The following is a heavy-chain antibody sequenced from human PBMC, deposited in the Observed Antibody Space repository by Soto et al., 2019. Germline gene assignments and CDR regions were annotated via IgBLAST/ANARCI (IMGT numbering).Heavy chain of an antibody. CDR2: IKSKTDGGTT. Sequence: GGSLRLSCAASGFTFSNAWMSWVRQAPGKGLEWVGRIKSKTDGGTTDYAAPVKGRFTISRDDSKNTPYLQMNSLKTEDTAVYYCTTRERKGYCSSTSCYGIDYWGQGTLVTVSS. CDR1: GFTFSNAW. V-gene: IGHV3-15*01. D-gene: IGHD2-2*01. J-gene: IGHJ4*02. CDR3: TTRERKGYCSSTSCYGIDY.